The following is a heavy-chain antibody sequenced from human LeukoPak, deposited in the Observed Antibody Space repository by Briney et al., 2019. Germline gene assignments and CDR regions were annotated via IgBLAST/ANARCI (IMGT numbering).Heavy chain of an antibody. V-gene: IGHV3-66*01. CDR3: ARDLTGDAYFDY. D-gene: IGHD7-27*01. CDR1: GFAVSSNY. J-gene: IGHJ4*02. Sequence: GGSLRLSCEVSGFAVSSNYMTWVRQAPGKGLEWVSIIYSGGSTYYADSVKGRFAISRDNSKNTLYLQMNSLRAEDTAVFYCARDLTGDAYFDYWGQGTLVTVSS. CDR2: IYSGGST.